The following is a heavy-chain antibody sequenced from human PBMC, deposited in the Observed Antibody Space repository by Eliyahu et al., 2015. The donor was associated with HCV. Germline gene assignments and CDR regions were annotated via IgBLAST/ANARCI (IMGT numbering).Heavy chain of an antibody. CDR1: GGSISXXSYY. Sequence: QLQLQESGPGLVKPSETLSLTCTVSGGSISXXSYYWGWIRXPPGKGLEWIGSIYYSGSTYYNPSLKSRVTISVDTSKNQFSLKLSSVTAADTAVYYCASASRGSYYVSEPCRWDYWGQGTLVTVSS. J-gene: IGHJ4*02. CDR3: ASASRGSYYVSEPCRWDY. V-gene: IGHV4-39*01. CDR2: IYYSGST. D-gene: IGHD1-26*01.